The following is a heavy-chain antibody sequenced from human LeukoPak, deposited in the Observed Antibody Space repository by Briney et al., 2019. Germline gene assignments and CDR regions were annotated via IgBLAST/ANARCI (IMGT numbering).Heavy chain of an antibody. CDR1: GFTFDDYA. CDR2: ISWNSGSI. D-gene: IGHD3-10*01. CDR3: ARDGMGLKRGLPYYGSGSYFDY. Sequence: GRSLRLSCAASGFTFDDYAMHWVRQAPGKGLEWVSGISWNSGSIGYADSVKGRFTISRDNAKNSLYLQMNSLRAEDTAVYYCARDGMGLKRGLPYYGSGSYFDYWGQGTLVTVSS. V-gene: IGHV3-9*01. J-gene: IGHJ4*02.